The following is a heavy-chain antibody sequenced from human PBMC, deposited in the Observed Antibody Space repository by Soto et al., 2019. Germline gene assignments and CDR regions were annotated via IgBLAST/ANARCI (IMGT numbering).Heavy chain of an antibody. V-gene: IGHV3-11*01. J-gene: IGHJ3*02. Sequence: GESLKISCAASGFTFSDYYMSWIRQAPGKGLEWVSYISSSGSTIYYADSVKGRFTISRDNAKNSLYLQMNSLRAEDTAVYYCAREIVVVVAATRGYAFDIWGQGTMVTVSS. CDR3: AREIVVVVAATRGYAFDI. CDR2: ISSSGSTI. CDR1: GFTFSDYY. D-gene: IGHD2-15*01.